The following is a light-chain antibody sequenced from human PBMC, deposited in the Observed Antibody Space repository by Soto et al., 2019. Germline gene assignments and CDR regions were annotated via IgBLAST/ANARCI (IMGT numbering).Light chain of an antibody. CDR2: AVF. Sequence: DIQMTQSPSSLSASVGDRVTITCRASQRVSKYLNWYQQKPGKAPKLLIYAVFSLQSGVPSRFSGSGSGTDFTLTISSLQPEDFGTYYCQQSYSAPRTFGQGTKVEIK. J-gene: IGKJ1*01. CDR1: QRVSKY. CDR3: QQSYSAPRT. V-gene: IGKV1-39*01.